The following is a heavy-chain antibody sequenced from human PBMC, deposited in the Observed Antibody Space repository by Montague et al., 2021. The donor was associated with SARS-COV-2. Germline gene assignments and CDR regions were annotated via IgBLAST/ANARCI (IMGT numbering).Heavy chain of an antibody. J-gene: IGHJ3*02. CDR1: GGSISSNNYY. Sequence: SETLSLTSTVFGGSISSNNYYWDWIRQPPGKGLEWIGSIYDSGSTYYNPSLKSRVTISVDTSKNHFSLKLNSVTAADTAVYYCARRGRKLLPVATTIGGFDIWGQGTMVTVSS. V-gene: IGHV4-39*02. CDR3: ARRGRKLLPVATTIGGFDI. CDR2: IYDSGST. D-gene: IGHD5-12*01.